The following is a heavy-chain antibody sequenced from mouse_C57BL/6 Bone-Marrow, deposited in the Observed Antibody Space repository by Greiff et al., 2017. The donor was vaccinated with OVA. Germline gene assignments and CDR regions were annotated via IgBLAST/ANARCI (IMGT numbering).Heavy chain of an antibody. Sequence: EVKLVESGGGLVKPGGSLKLSCAASGFTFSSYAMSWVRQTPEKRLEWVATISDGGSYTYYPDNVKGRFTISRDNAKNNLYLQMSHLKSEDTAMYYCARDPYGADYWSQGTTLTVSS. CDR2: ISDGGSYT. CDR1: GFTFSSYA. J-gene: IGHJ2*01. D-gene: IGHD1-1*01. CDR3: ARDPYGADY. V-gene: IGHV5-4*01.